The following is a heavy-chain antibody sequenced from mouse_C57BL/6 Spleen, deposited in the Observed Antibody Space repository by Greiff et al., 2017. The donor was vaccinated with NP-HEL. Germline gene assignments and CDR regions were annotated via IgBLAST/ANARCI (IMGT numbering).Heavy chain of an antibody. D-gene: IGHD1-1*01. Sequence: EVKLEESGPGLVKPSQSLSLTCSVTGYSITSGYYWNWIRQFPGNKLEWMGYISYDGSNNYNPSLKNRISITRDTSKNQFFLKLNSVTTEDTATYYCARLDLLRNYFDYWGQGTTLTVSS. CDR3: ARLDLLRNYFDY. J-gene: IGHJ2*01. CDR1: GYSITSGYY. V-gene: IGHV3-6*01. CDR2: ISYDGSN.